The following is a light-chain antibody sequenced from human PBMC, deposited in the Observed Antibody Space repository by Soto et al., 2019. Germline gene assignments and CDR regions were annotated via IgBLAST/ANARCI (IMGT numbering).Light chain of an antibody. CDR2: GYN. CDR3: QSFDSSLSGKV. Sequence: QSVLTQPPSVSGAPGQRVTISCTGSSSNIGTGYDVHWYQQLPGRAPKLLIYGYNNRPSGVPDRFSASKSGTSASLAITGLQAEDEADYYCQSFDSSLSGKVFGSGTKLTVL. J-gene: IGLJ1*01. V-gene: IGLV1-40*01. CDR1: SSNIGTGYD.